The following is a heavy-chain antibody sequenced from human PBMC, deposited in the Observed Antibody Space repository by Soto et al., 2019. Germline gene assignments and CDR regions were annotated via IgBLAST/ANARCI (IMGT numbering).Heavy chain of an antibody. Sequence: QVQLVASGGGVVQPGRSLRLSCAASGFTFSNYHMHWVRQAPGKGLEWVALIWNDGSNKFYADSVKGRFTISRDNSKNTLYLQINNLKADDTAIYYCARIGTWALNFDYWGHGTLVTVSS. CDR1: GFTFSNYH. CDR3: ARIGTWALNFDY. D-gene: IGHD2-8*01. J-gene: IGHJ4*01. V-gene: IGHV3-33*01. CDR2: IWNDGSNK.